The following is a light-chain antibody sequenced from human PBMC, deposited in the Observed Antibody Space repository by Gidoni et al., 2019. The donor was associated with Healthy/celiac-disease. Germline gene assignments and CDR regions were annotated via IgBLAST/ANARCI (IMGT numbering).Light chain of an antibody. J-gene: IGKJ1*01. CDR3: QQYNNWPPWT. CDR2: GAS. Sequence: EIVMTQSPATLSVSPGERATLSCRASQSVSSNLAWYQQKPGQDPRLLIYGASTRATGIPARFSGSGSGTEVTLTISSLQAEDVAGYYCQQYNNWPPWTFGQGTKVEIK. CDR1: QSVSSN. V-gene: IGKV3-15*01.